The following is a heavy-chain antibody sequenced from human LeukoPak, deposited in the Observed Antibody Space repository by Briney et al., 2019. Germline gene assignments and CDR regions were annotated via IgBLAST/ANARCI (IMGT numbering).Heavy chain of an antibody. J-gene: IGHJ5*02. V-gene: IGHV4-39*07. CDR2: IYYSGST. CDR3: ACGSRWVGKNWFDP. D-gene: IGHD1-1*01. CDR1: GGSFGSSSYY. Sequence: SETLSLTCTVSGGSFGSSSYYWGWIRQPPGKGLEWIGSIYYSGSTYYNPSLKSRVTISVDTSKNQFSLKLSSVTAADTAIYYCACGSRWVGKNWFDPWGQGTLVTVSS.